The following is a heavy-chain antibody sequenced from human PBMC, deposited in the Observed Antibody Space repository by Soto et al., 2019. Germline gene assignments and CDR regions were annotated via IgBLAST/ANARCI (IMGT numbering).Heavy chain of an antibody. CDR2: ISDSGGST. CDR1: GSTFSSDD. Sequence: EVHLLEYGGGLVQPGGSLRLSCVVSGSTFSSDDMSWVRQAPGRGLEWVSGISDSGGSTYYADSVKGRFTISRDNAKNTLYLQMKSLRVEDTALYYCAKDGGWSLAAAGLFDYWGPGTQVTVSS. J-gene: IGHJ4*02. CDR3: AKDGGWSLAAAGLFDY. D-gene: IGHD6-25*01. V-gene: IGHV3-23*01.